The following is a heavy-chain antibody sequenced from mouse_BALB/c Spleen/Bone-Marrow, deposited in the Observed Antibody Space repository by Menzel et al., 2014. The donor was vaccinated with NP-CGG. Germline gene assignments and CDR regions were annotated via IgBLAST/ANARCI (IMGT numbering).Heavy chain of an antibody. J-gene: IGHJ4*01. CDR1: GYSFTGYF. V-gene: IGHV1-20*02. CDR3: ARGGLLRAMDY. Sequence: QLQQSGPELVKPGASVKISCKASGYSFTGYFMNWVMQSHGKSLEWIGRINPYNGDTFYNQKFKGKATLTVDKSSSTAHMELRSLASEDSAVYYCARGGLLRAMDYWVQGTSVTTSS. D-gene: IGHD2-3*01. CDR2: INPYNGDT.